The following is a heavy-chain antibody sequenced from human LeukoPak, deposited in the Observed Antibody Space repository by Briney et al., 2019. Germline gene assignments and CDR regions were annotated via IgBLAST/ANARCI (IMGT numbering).Heavy chain of an antibody. CDR2: ISSSSSYI. V-gene: IGHV3-21*01. J-gene: IGHJ3*02. D-gene: IGHD2-21*01. CDR1: GFTFSSYS. Sequence: GGSLRLSCAASGFTFSSYSMNWVRQAPGKGLEWVSSISSSSSYIYYADSVKGRFTISRDNSKNTLYLQMNSLRAEDTAVYYCARRVSYYDAFDIWGQGTMVTVSS. CDR3: ARRVSYYDAFDI.